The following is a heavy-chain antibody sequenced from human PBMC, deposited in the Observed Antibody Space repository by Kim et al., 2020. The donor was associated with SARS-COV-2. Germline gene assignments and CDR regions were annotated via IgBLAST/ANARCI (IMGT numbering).Heavy chain of an antibody. CDR1: GYTFTSYG. CDR3: ARGYPDMITFVGVIVSPPYGMDV. V-gene: IGHV1-18*01. CDR2: ISAYNGNT. Sequence: ASVKVSCKASGYTFTSYGISWVRQAPGQGLEWMGWISAYNGNTNYAQKLQGRVTMTTDTSTSTAYMQLRSLRSDDTAVYYCARGYPDMITFVGVIVSPPYGMDVWGQGTTVTVSS. D-gene: IGHD3-16*02. J-gene: IGHJ6*02.